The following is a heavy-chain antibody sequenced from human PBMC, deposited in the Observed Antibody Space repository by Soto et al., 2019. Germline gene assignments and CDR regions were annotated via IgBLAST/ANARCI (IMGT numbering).Heavy chain of an antibody. Sequence: QVQLVQSGAEVKKPGASVKVSCKASGYTFTSYDIYWVRQATGQGLEWMGWMNPNSGNTGYAQKFQGRVTMTRYTSISTAYMELSSLRSEVSAVCYCARLVSRGKSDYWGQGTLVIVSS. V-gene: IGHV1-8*01. J-gene: IGHJ4*02. D-gene: IGHD2-15*01. CDR3: ARLVSRGKSDY. CDR1: GYTFTSYD. CDR2: MNPNSGNT.